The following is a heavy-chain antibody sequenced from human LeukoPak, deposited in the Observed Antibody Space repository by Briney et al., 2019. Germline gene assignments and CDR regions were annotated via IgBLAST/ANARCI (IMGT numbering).Heavy chain of an antibody. Sequence: SETLSLTCTVSGGSISSYYWSWIRQPPGKGLEWIGYIYYSGSTNYNPSLKSRVTISVDTSKNQFSLKLSSVTAADTAVYYWARAHPHFDYWGQGTLVTVSS. CDR2: IYYSGST. V-gene: IGHV4-59*01. CDR1: GGSISSYY. J-gene: IGHJ4*02. CDR3: ARAHPHFDY.